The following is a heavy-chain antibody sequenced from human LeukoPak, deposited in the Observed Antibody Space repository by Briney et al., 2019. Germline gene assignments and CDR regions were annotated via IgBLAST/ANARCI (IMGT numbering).Heavy chain of an antibody. CDR3: ARLRGSSAYYYYYYMDV. V-gene: IGHV4-39*01. D-gene: IGHD6-6*01. Sequence: KPSGTLSLTCTVSGGSISSSSYYWGWIRQPPGKGLEWIGSIYYSGSTYYNPSLKSRVTISVDTSKNQFSLKLSSVTAADTAVYYCARLRGSSAYYYYYYMDVWGKGTTVTVSS. CDR2: IYYSGST. J-gene: IGHJ6*03. CDR1: GGSISSSSYY.